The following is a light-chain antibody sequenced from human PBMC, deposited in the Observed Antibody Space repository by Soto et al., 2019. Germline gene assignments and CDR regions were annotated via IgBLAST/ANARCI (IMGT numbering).Light chain of an antibody. J-gene: IGKJ5*01. Sequence: EIVLTQSPGTLSLSPGERATLSCRASQSLSGRYLAWYQQKLGQAPRLLIYDVSSRASGIPDRFSGSGSGTDFTLTITRLEPEDSAVYFCQQYTGPPTTFGQGTRLEI. CDR1: QSLSGRY. CDR3: QQYTGPPTT. V-gene: IGKV3-20*01. CDR2: DVS.